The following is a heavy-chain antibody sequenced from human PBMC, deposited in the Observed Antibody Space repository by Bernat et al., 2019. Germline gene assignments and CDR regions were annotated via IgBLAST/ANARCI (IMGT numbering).Heavy chain of an antibody. CDR1: GFTFSSYA. J-gene: IGHJ3*02. CDR3: AKVRSQWLVNSWRRAAFDI. Sequence: EVQLVESGGGLVQPGGSLRLSCAASGFTFSSYAMSWVRQAPGKGLEWVSVISGSGGSPHYADSVKGRFTISRDNSKNTLFLQMISLRADDTAIYYCAKVRSQWLVNSWRRAAFDIWGQGTMVTVSS. CDR2: ISGSGGSP. D-gene: IGHD6-19*01. V-gene: IGHV3-23*04.